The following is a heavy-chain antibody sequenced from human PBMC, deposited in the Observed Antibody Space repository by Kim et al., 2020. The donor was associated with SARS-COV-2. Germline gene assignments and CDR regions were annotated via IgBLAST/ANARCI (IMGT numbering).Heavy chain of an antibody. D-gene: IGHD3-10*01. V-gene: IGHV1-3*01. CDR3: AREGGYSGRTQDGMDV. J-gene: IGHJ6*02. Sequence: KVQGRVSITRDTSASSVYMELSSLRSEDTAVYYCAREGGYSGRTQDGMDVWGQGTTVTVSS.